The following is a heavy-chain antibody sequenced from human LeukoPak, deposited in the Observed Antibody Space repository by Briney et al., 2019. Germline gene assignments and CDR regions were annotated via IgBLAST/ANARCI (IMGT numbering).Heavy chain of an antibody. CDR1: GGSISSSSYY. V-gene: IGHV4-39*07. Sequence: PSETLSLTCTVSGGSISSSSYYWGWIRQPPGKGLEWIGSIYYSGSTYYNPSLKSRVTISVDTSKNQFSLKLNSVTAADTAVYYCARTPMDSGSYLFFDYWGQGTLVTVSS. CDR3: ARTPMDSGSYLFFDY. J-gene: IGHJ4*02. CDR2: IYYSGST. D-gene: IGHD1-26*01.